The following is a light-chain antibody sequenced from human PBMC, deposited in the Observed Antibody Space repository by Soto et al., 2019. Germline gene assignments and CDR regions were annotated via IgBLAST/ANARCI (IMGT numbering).Light chain of an antibody. CDR2: GAS. CDR3: QQYDSWPPIT. V-gene: IGKV3-15*01. J-gene: IGKJ5*01. Sequence: EIVMTQSPATLSVSPGEGATLAFSASQSVRSKLAWYQQKPGQAARLLIYGASTRATGVPARFSGSGSGTEFTPTISRLQSEDFAVYYCQQYDSWPPITFGQGTRLEIK. CDR1: QSVRSK.